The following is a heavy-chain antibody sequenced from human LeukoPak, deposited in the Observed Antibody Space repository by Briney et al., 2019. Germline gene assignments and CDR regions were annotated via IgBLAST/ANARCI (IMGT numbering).Heavy chain of an antibody. Sequence: GGSLRLSCAASGFTFSNYYMNWIRQAPGKGLEWVGVIWYDGSNKYYGDSVKGRFTISRDNSQNTLSLQMDSLRAEDTAIYYCARDRNWATRNWYFDLWGRGTLATVSS. J-gene: IGHJ2*01. V-gene: IGHV3-33*08. CDR2: IWYDGSNK. CDR3: ARDRNWATRNWYFDL. CDR1: GFTFSNYY. D-gene: IGHD5-24*01.